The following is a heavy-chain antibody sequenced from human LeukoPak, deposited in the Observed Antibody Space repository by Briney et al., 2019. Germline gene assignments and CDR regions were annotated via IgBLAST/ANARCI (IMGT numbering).Heavy chain of an antibody. Sequence: GGSLRLSCAASGFTFSSYEMNWVRQAPGKGLEWVSYISSSGCTQYYADSVKGRFTISRDNAKNSLYLQMNSLRAEDTAVYYCARVLHKRNYDSSDYYGYWGQGILVTVSS. CDR3: ARVLHKRNYDSSDYYGY. CDR2: ISSSGCTQ. V-gene: IGHV3-48*03. CDR1: GFTFSSYE. J-gene: IGHJ4*02. D-gene: IGHD3-22*01.